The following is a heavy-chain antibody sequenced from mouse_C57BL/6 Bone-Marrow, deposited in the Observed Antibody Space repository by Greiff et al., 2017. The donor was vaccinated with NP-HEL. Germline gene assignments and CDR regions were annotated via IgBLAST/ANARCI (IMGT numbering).Heavy chain of an antibody. CDR3: ARESYGSLDY. D-gene: IGHD1-1*01. Sequence: EVKLEESGPGLVKPSQSLSLTCSVTGYSITSGYYWNWIRQFPGNKLEWMGYISYDGSNNYNPSLKNRISITRDTSKNQFFLKLNSVTTEDTATYYCARESYGSLDYWGQGTTLTVSS. V-gene: IGHV3-6*01. CDR1: GYSITSGYY. CDR2: ISYDGSN. J-gene: IGHJ2*01.